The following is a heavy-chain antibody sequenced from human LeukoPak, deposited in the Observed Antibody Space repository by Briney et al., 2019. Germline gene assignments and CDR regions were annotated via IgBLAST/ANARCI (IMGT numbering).Heavy chain of an antibody. J-gene: IGHJ1*01. D-gene: IGHD3-9*01. CDR3: ARASALDDILTDITS. CDR2: ISWNSGSI. Sequence: PGGSLRLSCAASGFTFDDYAMRWVRQAPGKGLEWVSGISWNSGSIGYADSVKGRFTISRDNSKNSVYLEMNSLRAEDMALYNCARASALDDILTDITSWGQGTLGTVSS. CDR1: GFTFDDYA. V-gene: IGHV3-9*03.